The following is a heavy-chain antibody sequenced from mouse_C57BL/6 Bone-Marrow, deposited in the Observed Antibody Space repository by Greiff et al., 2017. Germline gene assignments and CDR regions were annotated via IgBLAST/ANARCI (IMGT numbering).Heavy chain of an antibody. CDR1: GFTFSSYA. Sequence: EVKLVESGGGLVKPGGSLKLSCAASGFTFSSYAMSWVRQTPEKRLEWVATISDGGSYTYYPDNVKGRFTISRDNAKNNLYLQMSHLKSEDTAMYDCASNWVYWYFDVWGTGTTVTVSS. CDR3: ASNWVYWYFDV. V-gene: IGHV5-4*03. D-gene: IGHD4-1*01. CDR2: ISDGGSYT. J-gene: IGHJ1*03.